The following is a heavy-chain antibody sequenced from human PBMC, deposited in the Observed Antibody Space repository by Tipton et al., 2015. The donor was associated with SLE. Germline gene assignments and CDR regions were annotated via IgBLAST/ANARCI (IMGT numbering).Heavy chain of an antibody. V-gene: IGHV1-18*01. J-gene: IGHJ4*02. CDR3: ARDIRLWFRGLLS. CDR2: ISAYNGNT. CDR1: GYTFTSYG. Sequence: QSGPEMKKPGASVKVSCKASGYTFTSYGISWVRQAPGQGLEWMGWISAYNGNTNYAQKLQGRVTMTTDTTTSTAYMELRSLRSDDTAVYCWARDIRLWFRGLLSWGQGTLVTVSS. D-gene: IGHD3-10*01.